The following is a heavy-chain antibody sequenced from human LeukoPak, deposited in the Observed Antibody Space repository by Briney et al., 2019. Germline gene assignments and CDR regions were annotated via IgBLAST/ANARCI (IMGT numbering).Heavy chain of an antibody. Sequence: GWSLRLSRSASVLTFSSYGMHWVGQAPVKGLEWVAVISYDGSGKSYTDSVKAQFTISRDNSKNMLYLQMNSLRGEDTAVYYCAKDWLDFDYWGQGTLVTVSS. V-gene: IGHV3-30*18. CDR1: VLTFSSYG. J-gene: IGHJ4*02. CDR2: ISYDGSGK. CDR3: AKDWLDFDY. D-gene: IGHD5-12*01.